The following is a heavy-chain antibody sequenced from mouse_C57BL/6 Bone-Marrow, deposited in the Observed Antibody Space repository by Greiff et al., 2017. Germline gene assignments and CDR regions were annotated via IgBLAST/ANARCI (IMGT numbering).Heavy chain of an antibody. Sequence: VQLQQSGPELVKPGASVKISCKASGYTFTDSYMNWVKQSHGKSLEWIGDINPNNGGTSYNQKFKGKATLTVDKSSSTAYMELRSLTSEDSAVYYCARGLTTVDVWGTGTTVTVSS. D-gene: IGHD1-1*01. CDR2: INPNNGGT. V-gene: IGHV1-26*01. CDR3: ARGLTTVDV. J-gene: IGHJ1*03. CDR1: GYTFTDSY.